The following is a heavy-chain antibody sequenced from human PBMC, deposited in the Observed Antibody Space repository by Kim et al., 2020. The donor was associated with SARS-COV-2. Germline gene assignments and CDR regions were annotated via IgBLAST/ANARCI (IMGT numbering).Heavy chain of an antibody. CDR2: FGTSSDK. CDR3: VRDRRAGDSRWEFDF. CDR1: GFIFSTYT. V-gene: IGHV3-23*01. J-gene: IGHJ4*02. Sequence: GGSLSLSCEASGFIFSTYTMAWVRQAPGKGLECVSGFGTSSDKWYADSVKGRFAISRDNSKSTLVLQMNSLRAEDTAVYYCVRDRRAGDSRWEFDFSGQG. D-gene: IGHD1-26*01.